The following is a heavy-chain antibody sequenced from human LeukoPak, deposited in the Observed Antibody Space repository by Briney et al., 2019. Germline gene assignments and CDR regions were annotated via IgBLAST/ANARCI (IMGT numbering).Heavy chain of an antibody. CDR3: ASTLYDSSRF. D-gene: IGHD3-22*01. CDR2: IYYSGST. CDR1: GGSISSSIYY. J-gene: IGHJ4*02. Sequence: SETLSLTCTVSGGSISSSIYYWGWLRQPPGKGLEWIGSIYYSGSTYYNPSLKSRVAISVDTSKNQFSLKLSSVTAADTAVYYCASTLYDSSRFWGQGTLVTVSS. V-gene: IGHV4-39*01.